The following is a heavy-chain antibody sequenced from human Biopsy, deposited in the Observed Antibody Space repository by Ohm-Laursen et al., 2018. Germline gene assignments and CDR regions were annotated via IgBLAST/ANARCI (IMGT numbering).Heavy chain of an antibody. CDR1: GGSFSGYD. J-gene: IGHJ3*01. CDR2: FSHTGTT. D-gene: IGHD4/OR15-4a*01. Sequence: GTLSLTCAVDGGSFSGYDWTWIRQPPGKGLEWVGEFSHTGTTIYNPSLKSRLTISVDKSKNHFFLRMTSVTAADTATYFCARGPYGDNAGAFDVWGQGTVVTVSS. CDR3: ARGPYGDNAGAFDV. V-gene: IGHV4-34*01.